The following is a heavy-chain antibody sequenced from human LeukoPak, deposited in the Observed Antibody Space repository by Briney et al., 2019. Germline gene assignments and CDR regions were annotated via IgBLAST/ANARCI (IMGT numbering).Heavy chain of an antibody. V-gene: IGHV7-4-1*02. CDR2: IDTNTGDP. Sequence: GASVKVSCKASGYMFTSFGMNWVRQAPGQGLEWMGRIDTNTGDPTYAQGFTGRFVFSLDTSVNTAYLEITRLKAEDTAIYYCARVADRGYWGQGTLVTVPS. CDR3: ARVADRGY. CDR1: GYMFTSFG. D-gene: IGHD3-10*01. J-gene: IGHJ4*02.